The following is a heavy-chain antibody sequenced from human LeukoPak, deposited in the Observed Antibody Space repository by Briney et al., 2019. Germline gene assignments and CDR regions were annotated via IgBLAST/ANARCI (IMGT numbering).Heavy chain of an antibody. CDR2: IYTSGST. J-gene: IGHJ3*02. V-gene: IGHV4-61*02. CDR1: GYSISSGYY. D-gene: IGHD2-21*02. CDR3: ATYCGGDCYPGWSPAGAFDI. Sequence: NSSETLSLTCTVSGYSISSGYYWGWIRQPAGKGLEWIGRIYTSGSTNYNPSLKSRVTISVDTSKNQFSLKLSSVTAADTAVYYCATYCGGDCYPGWSPAGAFDIWGQGTMVTVSS.